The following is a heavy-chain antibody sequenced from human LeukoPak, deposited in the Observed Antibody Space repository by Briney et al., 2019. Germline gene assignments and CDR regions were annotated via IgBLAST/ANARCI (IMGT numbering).Heavy chain of an antibody. J-gene: IGHJ4*02. V-gene: IGHV1-69*05. CDR1: GGTSSSYA. CDR2: IIPIFGTA. D-gene: IGHD6-6*01. Sequence: SVKVSCKASGGTSSSYAISWVRQAPGQGLEWMGGIIPIFGTANYAQKFQGRVTITTDESTSTAYMELSSLRSEDTAVYYCATEYSSSKSGGIYFDYWGQGTLVTVSS. CDR3: ATEYSSSKSGGIYFDY.